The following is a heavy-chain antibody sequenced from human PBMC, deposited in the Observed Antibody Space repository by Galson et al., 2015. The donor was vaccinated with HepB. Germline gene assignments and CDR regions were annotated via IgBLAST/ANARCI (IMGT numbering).Heavy chain of an antibody. CDR2: ISNNADST. CDR3: VKDHSTGYGTSWFYFDY. D-gene: IGHD6-19*01. J-gene: IGHJ4*02. V-gene: IGHV3-64D*06. Sequence: SLRLSCAASGFIFNSYAMNWVRQAPGKGLEYVSGISNNADSTYYADSVKGRFTISRDNSKNALYLQLSSLTTEDTAVYYCVKDHSTGYGTSWFYFDYWGKGALVTVSS. CDR1: GFIFNSYA.